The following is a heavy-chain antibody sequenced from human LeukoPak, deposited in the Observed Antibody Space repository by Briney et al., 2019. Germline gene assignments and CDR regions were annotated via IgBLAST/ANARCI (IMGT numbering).Heavy chain of an antibody. CDR3: AKDGGSDPDSFDI. Sequence: GGSLRLSCAASGFIFNTYVMHWVRQAPGKELEWLAFIRYDGSNKNYADSVKGRFTISRDNTKNSLYLQMNSLRAEDTAVYYCAKDGGSDPDSFDIWGQGTMVTVSS. J-gene: IGHJ3*02. CDR2: IRYDGSNK. D-gene: IGHD2-15*01. CDR1: GFIFNTYV. V-gene: IGHV3-30*02.